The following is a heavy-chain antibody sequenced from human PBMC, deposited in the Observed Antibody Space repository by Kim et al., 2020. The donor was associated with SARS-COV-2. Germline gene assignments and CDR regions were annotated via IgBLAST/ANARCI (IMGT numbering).Heavy chain of an antibody. Sequence: SETLSLTCTVSGGSISTSAYYWGWIRQPPGKGLEWIGNIYYSGTTSYNPSLKSRVTISVDTSKNQFSLKLNSVTAADTAVYYCARLGLRGAIASWGQGTLVTVSS. CDR2: IYYSGTT. V-gene: IGHV4-39*01. D-gene: IGHD3-10*01. J-gene: IGHJ4*02. CDR3: ARLGLRGAIAS. CDR1: GGSISTSAYY.